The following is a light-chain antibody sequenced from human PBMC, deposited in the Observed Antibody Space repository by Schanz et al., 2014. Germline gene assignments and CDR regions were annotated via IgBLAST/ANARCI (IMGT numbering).Light chain of an antibody. CDR3: ATWDDSLL. V-gene: IGLV2-14*01. J-gene: IGLJ3*02. CDR2: EVS. CDR1: SSDVGGYDY. Sequence: QSALTQPASVSGSPGQSITISCTGGSSDVGGYDYVSWYQQQPGKAPKLMIYEVSKRPSGVPDRFSGSKSGNTASLAISGLRSEDEADYYCATWDDSLLFGGGTKLTVL.